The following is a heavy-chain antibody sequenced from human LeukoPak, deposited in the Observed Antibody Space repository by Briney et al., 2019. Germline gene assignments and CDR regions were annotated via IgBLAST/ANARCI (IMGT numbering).Heavy chain of an antibody. D-gene: IGHD6-19*01. J-gene: IGHJ4*02. CDR2: INPNSGDT. Sequence: ASVKVSCKASGYTFTGYYMHWVRQAPGQGLEWMGWINPNSGDTKYAQKFQGRVTMTMDTSISTAYMQLIRLRSDDTAVYYCARGDLAVAGTFPHDYWGQGTLVTVSS. V-gene: IGHV1-2*02. CDR1: GYTFTGYY. CDR3: ARGDLAVAGTFPHDY.